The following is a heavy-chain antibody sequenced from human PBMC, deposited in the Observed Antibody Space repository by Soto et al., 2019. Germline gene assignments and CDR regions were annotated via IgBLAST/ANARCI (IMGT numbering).Heavy chain of an antibody. CDR1: GYTFTSYD. V-gene: IGHV1-8*01. Sequence: ASVKVSCKASGYTFTSYDINWVRQATGQGLEWMGWMNPNSGNTGYAQKFQGRVTMTRNTSISTAYMELSSLRSEDTAVYYCARRGGIAVAGTGAFDIWGQGTMVTVSS. CDR3: ARRGGIAVAGTGAFDI. D-gene: IGHD6-19*01. J-gene: IGHJ3*02. CDR2: MNPNSGNT.